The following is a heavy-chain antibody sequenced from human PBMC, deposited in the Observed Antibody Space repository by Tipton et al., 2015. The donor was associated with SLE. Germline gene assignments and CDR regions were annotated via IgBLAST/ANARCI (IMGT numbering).Heavy chain of an antibody. CDR1: GGSISSGSHY. D-gene: IGHD6-19*01. CDR3: ARDPVAGRGIDY. J-gene: IGHJ4*02. CDR2: IYTSGST. Sequence: TLSLTCTVSGGSISSGSHYWSWIRQPAGKGLEWIGRIYTSGSTNYNPSPKSRVTISVDTSKNQFSLKLSSVTAADTAVYYCARDPVAGRGIDYWGQGTLVTVSS. V-gene: IGHV4-61*02.